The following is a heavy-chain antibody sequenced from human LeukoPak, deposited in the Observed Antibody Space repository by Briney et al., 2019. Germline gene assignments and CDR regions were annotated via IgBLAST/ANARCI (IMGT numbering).Heavy chain of an antibody. J-gene: IGHJ4*02. CDR2: ISGYNGNT. Sequence: ASVKVSCKASGYTFSTYGISWVRQAPGQGLEWMGWISGYNGNTAYAQKLQGRVTMTTDTSTSTAYMELRSLRSDDTAVYYCARGDLPYDSSVYHRVFGYWGQGTLVTVSS. V-gene: IGHV1-18*01. D-gene: IGHD3-22*01. CDR3: ARGDLPYDSSVYHRVFGY. CDR1: GYTFSTYG.